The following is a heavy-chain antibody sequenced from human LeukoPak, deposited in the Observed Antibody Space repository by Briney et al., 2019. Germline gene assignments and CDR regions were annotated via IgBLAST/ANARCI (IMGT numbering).Heavy chain of an antibody. CDR2: IYTSEST. V-gene: IGHV4-4*07. CDR1: GGSISSYC. J-gene: IGHJ4*02. Sequence: SETLSLTCTVSGGSISSYCWSWIRQPAGKGLEWIGRIYTSESTNYNPSLKSRVTMSVDTSKNQFSLKLSSVTAADTAVYYCARELYYYDNILDYWGQGTLVTVSS. D-gene: IGHD3-22*01. CDR3: ARELYYYDNILDY.